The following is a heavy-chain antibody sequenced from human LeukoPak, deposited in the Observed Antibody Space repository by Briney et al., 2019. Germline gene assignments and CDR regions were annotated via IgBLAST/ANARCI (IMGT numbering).Heavy chain of an antibody. J-gene: IGHJ6*02. Sequence: SETLSLTCTVSGGSISSSSYYWGWIRQPPGKGLEWIGSIYYNGSTYYNPSLKSRVTISVDTSKNQFSLKLSSVTAADTAVYYCARHPLTPYGMDVWGQGTTVTVSS. V-gene: IGHV4-39*01. CDR2: IYYNGST. CDR1: GGSISSSSYY. CDR3: ARHPLTPYGMDV.